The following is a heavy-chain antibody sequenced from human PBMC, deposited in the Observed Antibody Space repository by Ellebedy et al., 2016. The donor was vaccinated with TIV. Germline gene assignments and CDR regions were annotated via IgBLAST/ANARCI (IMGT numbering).Heavy chain of an antibody. CDR2: IKQDGSEK. Sequence: GESLKISXAASGFTFSSYWMSWVSQAPGKGLEWVANIKQDGSEKYYVDSVKGRFTISRDNAKNSLYLQMNSLRAEDTAVYYCARDLSGIAVAGGYWGQGTLVTVSS. V-gene: IGHV3-7*03. D-gene: IGHD6-19*01. CDR1: GFTFSSYW. J-gene: IGHJ4*02. CDR3: ARDLSGIAVAGGY.